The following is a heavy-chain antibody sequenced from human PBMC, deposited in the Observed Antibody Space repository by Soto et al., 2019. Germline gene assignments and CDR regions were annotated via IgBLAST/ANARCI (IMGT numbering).Heavy chain of an antibody. J-gene: IGHJ4*02. CDR1: GFPFSSFA. CDR3: AKGFHIKFGTILPPWYFDY. Sequence: EVQLLESGGGLIQPGGPRSLSCAASGFPFSSFAMGWVRQAPGKGLEWVSSISGSDGITYYGDSVKGRFTISRDNSKNTLYLQMNSLRADDTAVYFCAKGFHIKFGTILPPWYFDYWGQGTLVTVSS. D-gene: IGHD3-16*01. V-gene: IGHV3-23*01. CDR2: ISGSDGIT.